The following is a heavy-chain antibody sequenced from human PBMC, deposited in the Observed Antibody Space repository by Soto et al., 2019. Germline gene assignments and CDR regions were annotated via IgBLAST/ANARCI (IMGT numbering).Heavy chain of an antibody. V-gene: IGHV2-5*02. CDR3: AHRRGDLLTVHYYFDY. CDR2: ISWDGEK. CDR1: GFSLNTRGVG. D-gene: IGHD3-9*01. J-gene: IGHJ4*02. Sequence: QITLKESGPTLVKPTQTLTLTCTFSGFSLNTRGVGVGWIRQPPGKALEWLALISWDGEKRYSPSLKSRLTITKDTSEHQVVLTMTNMDPVDTATYYCAHRRGDLLTVHYYFDYWGQGTLVTVSS.